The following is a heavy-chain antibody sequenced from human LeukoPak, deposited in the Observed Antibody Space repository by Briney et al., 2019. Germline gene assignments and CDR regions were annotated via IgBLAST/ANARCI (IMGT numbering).Heavy chain of an antibody. CDR3: ARAPYSSSLYYYGVDV. CDR2: IYSSGST. Sequence: SETLSLTCTVSGGSISSYYWSWIRQPAGKGLEWIGHIYSSGSTNYNPSLQSRVTMSVDTSKNQSSLKLSSVTAADTAVYYCARAPYSSSLYYYGVDVWGQGTTVTVSS. D-gene: IGHD6-13*01. J-gene: IGHJ6*02. CDR1: GGSISSYY. V-gene: IGHV4-4*07.